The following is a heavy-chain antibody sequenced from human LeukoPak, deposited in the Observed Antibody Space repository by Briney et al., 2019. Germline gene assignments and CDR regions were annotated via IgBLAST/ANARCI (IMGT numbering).Heavy chain of an antibody. CDR1: GFTFSNYA. D-gene: IGHD2-2*03. J-gene: IGHJ4*02. Sequence: PGGSLRLSCAASGFTFSNYAMSWVRQAPGKGLEWVSGFSGSGSSTYYADSVKGRFTISRDNSKNTLYLQMNSLRAEETAVYYCAKDWIKFDYWGQGTLVTVSS. CDR3: AKDWIKFDY. CDR2: FSGSGSST. V-gene: IGHV3-23*01.